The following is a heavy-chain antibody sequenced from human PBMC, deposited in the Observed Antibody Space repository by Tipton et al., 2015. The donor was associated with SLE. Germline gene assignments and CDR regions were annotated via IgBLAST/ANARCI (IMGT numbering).Heavy chain of an antibody. CDR3: ARGWWFDP. J-gene: IGHJ5*02. V-gene: IGHV4-34*01. CDR2: INHSGRT. Sequence: TLSLTCAVYGGSFSGYYWSWIRQPPGRGLEWIGEINHSGRTNYKSSLKSRVTISVDTSKNQFSLKLSSVTAADTAVYYCARGWWFDPWGQGTLVTVSS. CDR1: GGSFSGYY.